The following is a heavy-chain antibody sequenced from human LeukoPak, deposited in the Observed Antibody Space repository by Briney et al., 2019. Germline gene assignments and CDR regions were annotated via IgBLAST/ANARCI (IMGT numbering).Heavy chain of an antibody. CDR3: ARGVSITMVRGVPPPLNY. CDR1: GYTFTGYY. V-gene: IGHV1-2*02. J-gene: IGHJ4*02. D-gene: IGHD3-10*01. Sequence: ALVKVSCKASGYTFTGYYMHWVRQAPGQGLEWIGWINPNSGGTNYAQKFQGRVTMTRDTSISTAYMELSRLRSDDTAVYYCARGVSITMVRGVPPPLNYWGQGTLLTVSS. CDR2: INPNSGGT.